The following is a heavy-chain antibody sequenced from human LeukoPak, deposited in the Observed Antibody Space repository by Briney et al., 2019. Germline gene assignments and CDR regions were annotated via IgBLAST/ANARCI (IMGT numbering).Heavy chain of an antibody. CDR1: GVSVSSGSCN. CDR2: ISYSGST. CDR3: AREAYDNSGSDAFNI. J-gene: IGHJ3*02. D-gene: IGHD3-22*01. Sequence: PSDTLSLTCTVSGVSVSSGSCNWSWIRQPPGKGLEWIRHISYSGSTDYHASLKSRVTISVDTSKKQFSLKLSSVTAADTAVYYCAREAYDNSGSDAFNIWGPGTMVTVSS. V-gene: IGHV4-61*01.